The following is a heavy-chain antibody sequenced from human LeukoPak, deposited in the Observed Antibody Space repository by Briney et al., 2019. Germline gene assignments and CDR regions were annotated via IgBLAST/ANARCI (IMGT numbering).Heavy chain of an antibody. CDR3: AKGSYKVADDVGFDY. V-gene: IGHV3-30*04. Sequence: PGKSLGLSCAASGFFFSSFVMYWVRQAPGKGLEWVALISYDGRKKYYADSVKGRFTISRDNSKNTLYLQMNSLRAEDTAVYYCAKGSYKVADDVGFDYWGQGTLVTVSS. CDR1: GFFFSSFV. J-gene: IGHJ4*02. D-gene: IGHD6-19*01. CDR2: ISYDGRKK.